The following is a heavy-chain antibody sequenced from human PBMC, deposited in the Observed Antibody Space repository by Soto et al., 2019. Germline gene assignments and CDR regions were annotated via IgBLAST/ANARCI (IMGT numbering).Heavy chain of an antibody. CDR2: FHYTGIS. V-gene: IGHV4-59*01. Sequence: SETLSLTCTVSEGSIRGYYWSWIRQPPGKGLEWIGYFHYTGISNYNSSLKSRVTMSLDTSKNQFSLKLSSVSAADTAIYYCARGASNWQYFDYWGQGTLVTVSS. D-gene: IGHD4-4*01. J-gene: IGHJ4*02. CDR3: ARGASNWQYFDY. CDR1: EGSIRGYY.